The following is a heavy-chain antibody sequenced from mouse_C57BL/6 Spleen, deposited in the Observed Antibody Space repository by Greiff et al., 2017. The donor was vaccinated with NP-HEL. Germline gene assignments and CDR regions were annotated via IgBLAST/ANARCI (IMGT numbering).Heavy chain of an antibody. J-gene: IGHJ2*01. CDR2: ISDGGSYT. Sequence: EVQLVESGGGLVKPGGSLKLSCAASGFTFSSYAMSWVRQTPEKRLEWVATISDGGSYTYYPDNVKGRFTISRDNAKNNLYLQMSHLKSEDTAMYYCAREIWGGYLDDWGQGTTLTVSS. V-gene: IGHV5-4*01. CDR3: AREIWGGYLDD. CDR1: GFTFSSYA. D-gene: IGHD1-1*02.